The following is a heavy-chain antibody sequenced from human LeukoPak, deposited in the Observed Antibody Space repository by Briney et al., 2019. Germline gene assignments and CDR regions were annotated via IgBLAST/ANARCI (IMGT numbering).Heavy chain of an antibody. D-gene: IGHD4-17*01. V-gene: IGHV3-23*01. CDR3: AKIYGDYVSSDY. CDR2: ISGSGGST. Sequence: GGSLRLSCAASGFTFSSYAMSWVRQAPGKGLEWVSAISGSGGSTHYADSVKGRFTISRDNSKNTLYLQMNSLRAEDTAVYYCAKIYGDYVSSDYWGQGTLVTVSS. CDR1: GFTFSSYA. J-gene: IGHJ4*02.